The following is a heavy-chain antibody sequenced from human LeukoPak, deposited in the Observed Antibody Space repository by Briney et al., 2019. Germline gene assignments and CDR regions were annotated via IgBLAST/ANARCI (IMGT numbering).Heavy chain of an antibody. D-gene: IGHD3-22*01. CDR1: GFTFSSYT. Sequence: GGSLRLSCAASGFTFSSYTMDWVRQAPGKGLEWVSSISSSSDYIFYADSVKCRFTISRDNAQNSLYLQMNSLRAEDTAVYYCAKFRSSAYSLGFDYWGQGALVTVSS. CDR3: AKFRSSAYSLGFDY. J-gene: IGHJ4*02. V-gene: IGHV3-21*04. CDR2: ISSSSDYI.